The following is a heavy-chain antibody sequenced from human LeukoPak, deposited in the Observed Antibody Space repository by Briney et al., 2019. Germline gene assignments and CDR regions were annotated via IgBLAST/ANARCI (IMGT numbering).Heavy chain of an antibody. Sequence: SETLCLTCTVSGGSISSSHSFWDCISQPPGKGLEWIASIFYSGNTYYNPSLTSRVTISVDTSKNQFSLKVRSVTAADTAVYYCVRRLKSYDDYAYFDYWGQGTLVTASS. V-gene: IGHV4-39*01. CDR1: GGSISSSHSF. J-gene: IGHJ4*02. D-gene: IGHD4-17*01. CDR3: VRRLKSYDDYAYFDY. CDR2: IFYSGNT.